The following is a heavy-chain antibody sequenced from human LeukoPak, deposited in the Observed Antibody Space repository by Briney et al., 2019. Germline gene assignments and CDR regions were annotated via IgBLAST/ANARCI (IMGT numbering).Heavy chain of an antibody. Sequence: GGYLRLSCAASGFTFSSYAMGWVRQAPGKGLEWVSAISGSGGSTYYADSVKGRFTISRDNSKNTLYLQMNSLRAEDTAVYYCAKDRTGGFTISYHFDYWGQGTLVTVSS. CDR1: GFTFSSYA. V-gene: IGHV3-23*01. CDR2: ISGSGGST. CDR3: AKDRTGGFTISYHFDY. D-gene: IGHD3-9*01. J-gene: IGHJ4*02.